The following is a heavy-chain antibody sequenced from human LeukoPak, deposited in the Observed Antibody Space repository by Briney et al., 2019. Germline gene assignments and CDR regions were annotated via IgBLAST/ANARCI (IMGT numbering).Heavy chain of an antibody. J-gene: IGHJ4*02. V-gene: IGHV4-34*01. Sequence: SDTLSLTRAVYCVPFSGYYWSWIPQPPGKGLEWIGEINHSGSTNYNPSLKSRVTISVDTSKNQFSLKLSSVTAADTAVYYCAFGGVIGPDYWGQGTLVTVSS. CDR3: AFGGVIGPDY. CDR1: CVPFSGYY. CDR2: INHSGST. D-gene: IGHD3-16*02.